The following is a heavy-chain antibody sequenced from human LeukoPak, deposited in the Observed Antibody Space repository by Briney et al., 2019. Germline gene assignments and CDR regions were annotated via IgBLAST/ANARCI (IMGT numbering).Heavy chain of an antibody. D-gene: IGHD2-2*01. CDR3: AKRSTGYYFDS. CDR1: GFTFSSYG. V-gene: IGHV3-33*06. J-gene: IGHJ4*02. CDR2: IWYDGSNK. Sequence: GGSLRLSCAASGFTFSSYGMHWVRQAPGKGLEWVAVIWYDGSNKYYADSVRGRFTISRDNSKNTVYLQMNSLRAEDTADYYCAKRSTGYYFDSWGQGTLVTVSS.